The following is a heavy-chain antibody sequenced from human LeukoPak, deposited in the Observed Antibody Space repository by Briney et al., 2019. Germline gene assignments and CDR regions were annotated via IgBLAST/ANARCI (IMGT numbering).Heavy chain of an antibody. J-gene: IGHJ6*03. CDR2: INPSGGST. Sequence: ASVKVSCKASGYTFTSYYMHWVRQAPGQGLEWMGIINPSGGSTSYAQKFQGRVTMARDTSTSTVYMELSSLRSEDTAVYYCARSYPYYDILTGYYRIDHYYYMDVWGKGTTVTISS. V-gene: IGHV1-46*01. CDR1: GYTFTSYY. D-gene: IGHD3-9*01. CDR3: ARSYPYYDILTGYYRIDHYYYMDV.